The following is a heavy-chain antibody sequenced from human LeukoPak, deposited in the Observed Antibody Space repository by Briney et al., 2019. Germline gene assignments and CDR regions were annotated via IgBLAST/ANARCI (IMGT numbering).Heavy chain of an antibody. J-gene: IGHJ4*02. Sequence: SETLSLTCAVYGGSFSGYYWSWIRQPPEKGLEWIGEINHSGSTNYNPSLKSRVTISVDTSKNQFPLKLSSVTAADTAVYYCARGPRRDGYNLVYWGQGTLVTVSS. CDR3: ARGPRRDGYNLVY. CDR2: INHSGST. V-gene: IGHV4-34*01. D-gene: IGHD5-12*01. CDR1: GGSFSGYY.